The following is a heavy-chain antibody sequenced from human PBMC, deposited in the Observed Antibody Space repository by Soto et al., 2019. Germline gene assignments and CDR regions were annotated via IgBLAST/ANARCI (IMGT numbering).Heavy chain of an antibody. V-gene: IGHV4-59*01. Sequence: SETLSLTCTVSGGSISSYYWSWIRQPPGKGLEWIGYIYYSGSTNYNPSLKSRVTISVDTSKNQLSLKLSSVTAADTAVYYCARYGYYDFWSGYYTSYYDYGTDVWGKGTTVTNSS. CDR1: GGSISSYY. CDR3: ARYGYYDFWSGYYTSYYDYGTDV. J-gene: IGHJ6*04. CDR2: IYYSGST. D-gene: IGHD3-3*01.